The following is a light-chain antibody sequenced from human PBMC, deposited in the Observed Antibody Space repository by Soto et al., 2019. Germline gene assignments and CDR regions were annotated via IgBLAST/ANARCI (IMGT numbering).Light chain of an antibody. CDR3: LQDHNYPLT. V-gene: IGKV1-6*02. CDR2: AAT. CDR1: QGIGND. Sequence: AIQMAQSPSSLSASVGDRVTITCRASQGIGNDVGWYQQKPGKAPQLLLYAATTLQSGVPSSFSGTRSGTDFTLTNSSLQPEDFATYYCLQDHNYPLTFGGGTKVEIK. J-gene: IGKJ4*01.